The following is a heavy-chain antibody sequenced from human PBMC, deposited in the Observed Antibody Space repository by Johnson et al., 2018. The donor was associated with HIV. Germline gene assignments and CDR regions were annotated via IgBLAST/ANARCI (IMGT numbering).Heavy chain of an antibody. D-gene: IGHD6-13*01. V-gene: IGHV3-33*06. J-gene: IGHJ3*01. CDR3: AKDFGSSSWHAFDV. Sequence: QEQLVESGGGVVQPGTSLRLSCAASGFTFSTYDMHWVRQAPGKGLEWVAVARFDEVSKYYIDSVKGRFTISRDNSKNTLYLQVNNLRAEDTSVYYCAKDFGSSSWHAFDVWGQGTMVTVSS. CDR2: ARFDEVSK. CDR1: GFTFSTYD.